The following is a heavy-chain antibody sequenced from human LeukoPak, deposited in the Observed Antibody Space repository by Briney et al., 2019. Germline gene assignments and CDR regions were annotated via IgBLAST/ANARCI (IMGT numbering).Heavy chain of an antibody. J-gene: IGHJ4*02. D-gene: IGHD3-3*01. Sequence: SETLSLTCAVYGGSFSGYYWSWIRQPPGKGLEWIGEINHSGSTNYNPPLKSRVTISVDTSKNQFSLKLSSVTAADTAVYYCATRGFWATNRFDYWGQGTLVTVSS. CDR1: GGSFSGYY. V-gene: IGHV4-34*01. CDR3: ATRGFWATNRFDY. CDR2: INHSGST.